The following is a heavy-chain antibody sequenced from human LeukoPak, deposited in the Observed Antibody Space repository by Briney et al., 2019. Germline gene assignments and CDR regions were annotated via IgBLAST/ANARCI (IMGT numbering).Heavy chain of an antibody. V-gene: IGHV3-48*01. D-gene: IGHD5-12*01. CDR2: IRSSSET. CDR1: GFIFSQYS. J-gene: IGHJ5*02. Sequence: GGSLRPSCAASGFIFSQYSMNWVRQAPGKGLEWVSHIRSSSETFYADSVKGRFTISRDNARNSLYLQMNNLRGEDTAIYYCARDAGNSGYGCDLWGQGTLVTVSS. CDR3: ARDAGNSGYGCDL.